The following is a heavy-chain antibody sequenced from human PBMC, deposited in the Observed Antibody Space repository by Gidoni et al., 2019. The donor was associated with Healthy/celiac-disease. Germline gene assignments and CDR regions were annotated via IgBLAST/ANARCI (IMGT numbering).Heavy chain of an antibody. D-gene: IGHD1-26*01. CDR3: ARDTEEWELLLSL. Sequence: QVQLVESGGGVVQPGRSQRLCCAASEFTFSSYAMHWVRQAPGKGLEWVAVISYDGSNKYYADSVKGRFTISRDNSKNTLYLQMTSLRAEDTAVYYCARDTEEWELLLSLWGQGTLVTVSS. CDR2: ISYDGSNK. CDR1: EFTFSSYA. J-gene: IGHJ4*02. V-gene: IGHV3-30-3*01.